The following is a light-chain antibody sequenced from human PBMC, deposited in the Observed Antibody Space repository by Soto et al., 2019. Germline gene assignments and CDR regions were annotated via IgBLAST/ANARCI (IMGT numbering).Light chain of an antibody. Sequence: QSVLSQPASVSGSPGPSITITCTGTSSDVGDYNYVSWYQQHPGKAPKLMIYDVSNRPSGVSNRFSGSKSGNTASLTISGLQAEDEADYYCSSYTSSSTLYVFGTGTKVTVL. CDR2: DVS. V-gene: IGLV2-14*01. CDR3: SSYTSSSTLYV. J-gene: IGLJ1*01. CDR1: SSDVGDYNY.